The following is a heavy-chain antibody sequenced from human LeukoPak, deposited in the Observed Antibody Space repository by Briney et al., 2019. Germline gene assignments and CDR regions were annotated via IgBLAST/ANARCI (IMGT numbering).Heavy chain of an antibody. CDR1: GFTFSTYE. CDR2: ISSSGSTI. Sequence: GGSLRLSCAASGFTFSTYEMNWVRQAPGKGLEWVSYISSSGSTIYYADSVKGRFTISRDNAKNTLYLQMNSLRAEDTAVFYCARAEYYYDSSGYYPRYYNYYYMDVWGKGTTVTVSS. D-gene: IGHD3-22*01. CDR3: ARAEYYYDSSGYYPRYYNYYYMDV. J-gene: IGHJ6*03. V-gene: IGHV3-48*03.